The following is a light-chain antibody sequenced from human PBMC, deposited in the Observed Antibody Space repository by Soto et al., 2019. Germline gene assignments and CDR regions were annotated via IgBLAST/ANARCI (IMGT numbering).Light chain of an antibody. CDR3: QQYNSPYT. CDR2: KAS. J-gene: IGKJ2*01. V-gene: IGKV1-5*03. CDR1: QTISSW. Sequence: DIQMTQSPSTLSASVGDRVTITCRASQTISSWLAWYQQKPGKAPKLLIYKASSLESGVPSRFSGSGSGTEFTITISSLQPDDFATYYCQQYNSPYTFGQGTKLEIK.